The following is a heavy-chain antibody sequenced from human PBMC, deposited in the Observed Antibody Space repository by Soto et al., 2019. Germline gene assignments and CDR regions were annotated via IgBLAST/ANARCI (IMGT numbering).Heavy chain of an antibody. CDR1: GFTFNNYA. D-gene: IGHD6-13*01. Sequence: EVQLLESGGGLVQPGGSLRLSCVASGFTFNNYAMSWVRHAPGKGLEWVSEISGSGGGTYYADSVKGRFSISRDNSQNTLYLQMNSLRAEDTAVYYCARGGYSSTWSNLLDRSGLDVWGQGTTVTVSS. CDR2: ISGSGGGT. V-gene: IGHV3-23*01. J-gene: IGHJ6*02. CDR3: ARGGYSSTWSNLLDRSGLDV.